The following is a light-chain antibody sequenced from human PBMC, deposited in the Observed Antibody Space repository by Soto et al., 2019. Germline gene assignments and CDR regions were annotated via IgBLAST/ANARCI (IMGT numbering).Light chain of an antibody. V-gene: IGLV2-14*01. J-gene: IGLJ1*01. CDR2: DVS. CDR3: SSYTSSSTQV. Sequence: QSVLTQPASVSGSPGQSITISCTGTSSDVGGYNYVSWYQQHPGKAPKLMIYDVSNRPSGVSNRFSDSKSGNPATLTISGLQAEDEADYYCSSYTSSSTQVFGTGTKVTVL. CDR1: SSDVGGYNY.